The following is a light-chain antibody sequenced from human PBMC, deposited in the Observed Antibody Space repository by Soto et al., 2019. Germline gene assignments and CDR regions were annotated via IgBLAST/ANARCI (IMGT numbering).Light chain of an antibody. CDR3: LQHNTYPLT. CDR2: AAS. V-gene: IGKV1-17*01. Sequence: DIQVTQSPSSLSASVGDRVTITCRASQSISRHLGWYQQKPGKAPKRLIYAASSLQSGVPSRFSGSGSGTEFTLTISSLQPEDFATYYCLQHNTYPLTFGGGTKVDIK. J-gene: IGKJ4*01. CDR1: QSISRH.